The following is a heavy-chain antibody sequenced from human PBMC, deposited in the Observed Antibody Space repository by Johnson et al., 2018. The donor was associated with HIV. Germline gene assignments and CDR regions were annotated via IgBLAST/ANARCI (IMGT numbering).Heavy chain of an antibody. CDR1: GFTFDDYA. V-gene: IGHV3-9*01. Sequence: VQLVESGGGLVQPGRSLRLSCAASGFTFDDYAMHWVRQAPGKGLEWVSGISWNSGSIGYADSVKGRFTISRDNAKNSLYLQMNSLRAEDTALYYCAKGLRITMIVTTGAFDIWGQGTMVTVSS. J-gene: IGHJ3*02. D-gene: IGHD3-22*01. CDR2: ISWNSGSI. CDR3: AKGLRITMIVTTGAFDI.